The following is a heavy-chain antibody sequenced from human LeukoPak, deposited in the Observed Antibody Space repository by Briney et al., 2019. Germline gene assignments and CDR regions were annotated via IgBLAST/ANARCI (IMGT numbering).Heavy chain of an antibody. CDR1: GGTLSSYV. V-gene: IGHV1-69*06. CDR3: ARDINRDAFDI. CDR2: IIPIFGTA. Sequence: ASVKVSCKASGGTLSSYVISWVRQAPGQGLEWMGGIIPIFGTANYAQKFQGRVTITADKSTSTAYMELSSLRSEDTAVYYCARDINRDAFDIWGQGTMVTVSS. J-gene: IGHJ3*02. D-gene: IGHD1-14*01.